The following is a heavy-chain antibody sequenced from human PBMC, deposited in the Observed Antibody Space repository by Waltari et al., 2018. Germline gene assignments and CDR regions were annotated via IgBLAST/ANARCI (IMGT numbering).Heavy chain of an antibody. CDR1: EITFSRSG. Sequence: QVQLVESGGGVVQHGRSLRLSCAASEITFSRSGMHWVRQAPGKGLDVVALISDDGMNKYVAESVKGRFTISRHNSKNTLYLQMNSLRAEDTAVYYCAKDGCTNGVCYYYLDYWGQGTLVTVSS. D-gene: IGHD2-8*01. CDR2: ISDDGMNK. J-gene: IGHJ4*02. CDR3: AKDGCTNGVCYYYLDY. V-gene: IGHV3-30*18.